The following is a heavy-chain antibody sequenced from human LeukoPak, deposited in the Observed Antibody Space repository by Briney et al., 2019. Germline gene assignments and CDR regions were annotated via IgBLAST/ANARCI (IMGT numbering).Heavy chain of an antibody. CDR2: INHSGGT. V-gene: IGHV4-34*01. Sequence: SETLSLTCAVYGGSFSGYYWSWIRQPPGKGLEWIGEINHSGGTNYNPSLKSRVTISVDTSKNQFSLKLSSVTAADTAVYYCARAGLYCSSTSCFYYYYYGMDVWGQGTTVTVSS. D-gene: IGHD2-2*01. J-gene: IGHJ6*02. CDR1: GGSFSGYY. CDR3: ARAGLYCSSTSCFYYYYYGMDV.